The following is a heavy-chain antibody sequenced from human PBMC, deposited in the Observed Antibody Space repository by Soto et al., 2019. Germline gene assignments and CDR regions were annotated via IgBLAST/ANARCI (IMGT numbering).Heavy chain of an antibody. CDR3: AEWGGYGSGSYYKGPDMDV. CDR2: ISGSGGST. D-gene: IGHD3-10*01. V-gene: IGHV3-23*01. CDR1: GFTFSSYA. J-gene: IGHJ6*03. Sequence: GGSLRLSCAASGFTFSSYAMSWVRQAPGKGLEWVSAISGSGGSTYYADSVKGRFTISRDNSKNTLYLQMNSLRAEDTAVYYCAEWGGYGSGSYYKGPDMDVWGKGTTVTVSS.